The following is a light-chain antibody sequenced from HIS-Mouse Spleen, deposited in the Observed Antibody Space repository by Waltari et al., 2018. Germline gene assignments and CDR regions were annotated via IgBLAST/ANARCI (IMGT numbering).Light chain of an antibody. CDR1: SSDVGGSNY. V-gene: IGLV2-8*01. CDR2: EVS. Sequence: QSALTQPPSASGSPGQSVTIPCPGTSSDVGGSNYVSWYQQHPGKAPKLMIYEVSKRPSGVPDRFSGSKSGNTASLTVSGLQAEDEADYYCSSYAGSNNSLYVFGTGTKVTVL. J-gene: IGLJ1*01. CDR3: SSYAGSNNSLYV.